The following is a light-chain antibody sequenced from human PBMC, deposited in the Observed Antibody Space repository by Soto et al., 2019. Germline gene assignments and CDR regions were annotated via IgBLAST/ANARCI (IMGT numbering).Light chain of an antibody. Sequence: EIVLTQSPGTLSLSPGERATVSCRASQSVSSSHLAWYQQKPGQAPRLLIYGASSRATRIPDRFSGSGSGTDFTLTISRLEPEDFAVYYCQLYGTSPLYIFGQGTNLEIK. CDR2: GAS. CDR1: QSVSSSH. CDR3: QLYGTSPLYI. V-gene: IGKV3-20*01. J-gene: IGKJ2*01.